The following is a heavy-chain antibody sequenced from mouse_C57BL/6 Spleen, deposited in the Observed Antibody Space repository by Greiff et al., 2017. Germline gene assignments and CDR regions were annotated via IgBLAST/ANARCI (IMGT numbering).Heavy chain of an antibody. Sequence: VQLQQSVAELVRPGASVKLSCTASGFTIKNTYMHWVKQRPEQGLEWIGRIDPANGNTNYAPKFQGKATITADTSSNTAYLQRSSLTSEDTALYYCAGGEKYRELAYWGQGTLVTVSA. V-gene: IGHV14-3*01. J-gene: IGHJ3*01. CDR3: AGGEKYRELAY. D-gene: IGHD2-14*01. CDR1: GFTIKNTY. CDR2: IDPANGNT.